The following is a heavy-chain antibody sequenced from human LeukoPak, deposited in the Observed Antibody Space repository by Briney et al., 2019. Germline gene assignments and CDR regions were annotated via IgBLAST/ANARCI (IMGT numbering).Heavy chain of an antibody. CDR2: INSDGSST. D-gene: IGHD1-7*01. CDR1: GFTFSSHW. V-gene: IGHV3-74*01. J-gene: IGHJ4*02. Sequence: GRSLRLSCAASGFTFSSHWMHWVRQAPGKGLVWVSRINSDGSSTSYADSVKGRFTISRDNAKNTLYLQMNGLRAEDTAVYYCARGPFRANYYIGDYWGQGTLVTVSS. CDR3: ARGPFRANYYIGDY.